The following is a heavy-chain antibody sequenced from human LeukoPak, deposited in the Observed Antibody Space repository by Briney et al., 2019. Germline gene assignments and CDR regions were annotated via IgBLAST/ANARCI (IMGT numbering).Heavy chain of an antibody. CDR2: TAGSGISK. CDR3: VRLPTFYYDSSGYHYDY. Sequence: PSETLSLTCTVSGGSISSYYWSWVRQAPGRGLEWASSTAGSGISKDYADSVKGRFTISKDKSKNTLYLQMDNLRAEDTGVYFCVRLPTFYYDSSGYHYDYWGQGTLVTVSS. D-gene: IGHD3-22*01. V-gene: IGHV3-23*01. CDR1: GGSISSYY. J-gene: IGHJ4*02.